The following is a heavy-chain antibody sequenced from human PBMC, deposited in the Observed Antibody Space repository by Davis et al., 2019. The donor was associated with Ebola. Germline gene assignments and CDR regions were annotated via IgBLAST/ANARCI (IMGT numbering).Heavy chain of an antibody. CDR2: IYYSGST. CDR1: GGSISSYY. V-gene: IGHV4-59*01. Sequence: SETLSLTCTVSGGSISSYYWSWIRQPPGKGLEWIGYIYYSGSTNYNPSLKSRVTISVDTSKNQFSLKLSSVTAADTAVYYCARDSPGSGSYYGSYYYYGMDVWGQGTTVTVSS. CDR3: ARDSPGSGSYYGSYYYYGMDV. J-gene: IGHJ6*02. D-gene: IGHD1-26*01.